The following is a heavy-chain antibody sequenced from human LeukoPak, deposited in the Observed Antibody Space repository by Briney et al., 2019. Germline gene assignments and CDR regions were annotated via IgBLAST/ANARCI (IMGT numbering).Heavy chain of an antibody. V-gene: IGHV5-51*01. CDR1: ESRFSGYW. D-gene: IGHD6-13*01. CDR3: VCLYSGSRYHIYY. J-gene: IGHJ4*02. Sequence: GESLTISCQGSESRFSGYWLGWVRQMPGSGLEWMGMINLANAERRYNASFEGHVTMSVDQSTRTAYMKWFGLRASDTAIYYCVCLYSGSRYHIYYWGQGSLVTVSS. CDR2: INLANAER.